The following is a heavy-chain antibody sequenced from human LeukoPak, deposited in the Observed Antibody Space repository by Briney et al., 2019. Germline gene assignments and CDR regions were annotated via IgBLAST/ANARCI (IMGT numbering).Heavy chain of an antibody. D-gene: IGHD3-10*01. CDR3: ARRAYYSVSGSYRWFDS. Sequence: GESLKISCEGSGYSFTSYWIGWVRRMPGKGLEWMGMIYPDDSDTRYSPSFQGQVTISADKSISTAYLQWSSLKASDTAMYYCARRAYYSVSGSYRWFDSWGQGTLVTVSS. CDR2: IYPDDSDT. V-gene: IGHV5-51*01. J-gene: IGHJ5*01. CDR1: GYSFTSYW.